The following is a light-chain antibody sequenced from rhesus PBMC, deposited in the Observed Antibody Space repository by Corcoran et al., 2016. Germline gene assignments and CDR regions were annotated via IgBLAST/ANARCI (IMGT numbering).Light chain of an antibody. V-gene: IGKV1-28*03. CDR3: LQHNSYPFT. Sequence: DIQMTQSPSSLSASVGDTVTITCRASQGISSYLNWFQPKPGKAPKLLIYVASSLESGVPSRFSGSGSVTDVTLTISSLQPEDCAAYYCLQHNSYPFTFGPGTKLDIK. J-gene: IGKJ3*01. CDR2: VAS. CDR1: QGISSY.